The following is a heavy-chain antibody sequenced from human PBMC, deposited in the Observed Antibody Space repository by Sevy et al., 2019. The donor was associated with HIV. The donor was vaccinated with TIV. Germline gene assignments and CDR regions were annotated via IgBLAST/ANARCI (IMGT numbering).Heavy chain of an antibody. V-gene: IGHV3-53*01. J-gene: IGHJ6*04. Sequence: GGSLRLSCTVSGFTVSNNYMSWVRQAPGKGLEWVSVIYSGGNKYYADSVKGRFTISRDNSKNTLYLQMNSLTAEDTAIYYCARAYTVTSMDVWGNGTTVTVSS. CDR2: IYSGGNK. D-gene: IGHD4-17*01. CDR1: GFTVSNNY. CDR3: ARAYTVTSMDV.